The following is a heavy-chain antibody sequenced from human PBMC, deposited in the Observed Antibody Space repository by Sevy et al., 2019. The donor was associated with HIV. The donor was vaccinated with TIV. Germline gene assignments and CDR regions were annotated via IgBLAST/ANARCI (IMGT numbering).Heavy chain of an antibody. CDR2: MNPNSGHT. J-gene: IGHJ4*02. Sequence: GSVKVSCKASGYTFTDYDITWVRQVTGQGLELVGWMNPNSGHTAYTENFQGRVSTTRDTSISTAYMELSSLRSEDTAVYYCAKLASCGGDCYYFDFWGQGTLVTVSS. D-gene: IGHD2-21*02. CDR1: GYTFTDYD. V-gene: IGHV1-8*01. CDR3: AKLASCGGDCYYFDF.